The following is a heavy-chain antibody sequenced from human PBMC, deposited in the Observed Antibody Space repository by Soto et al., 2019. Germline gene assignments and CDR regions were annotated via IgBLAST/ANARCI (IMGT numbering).Heavy chain of an antibody. CDR2: ISAYNGNT. CDR1: GYTFTSYG. CDR3: ARDLRRAIAAAQAAYYYGMDV. V-gene: IGHV1-18*04. J-gene: IGHJ6*02. Sequence: RASVKVSCKASGYTFTSYGISWVRQAPGQGLEWMGWISAYNGNTNYAQKLQGRVTMTTDTSTSTAYMELRSLRSDDTAVYYCARDLRRAIAAAQAAYYYGMDVWGQGTTVTVSS. D-gene: IGHD6-13*01.